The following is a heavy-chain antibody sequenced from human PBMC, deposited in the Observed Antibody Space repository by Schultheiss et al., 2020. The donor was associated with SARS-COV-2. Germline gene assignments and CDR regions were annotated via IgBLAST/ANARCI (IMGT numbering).Heavy chain of an antibody. V-gene: IGHV3-64D*06. CDR1: GFTFSSYA. CDR3: VKDRVGEFDY. J-gene: IGHJ4*02. D-gene: IGHD3-16*01. CDR2: ISSNGGST. Sequence: GGSLRLSCAASGFTFSSYAMSWVRQAPGKGLEYVSAISSNGGSTYYADSVKGRFTISRDNSKNTLYLQMSSLRAEDTAVYYCVKDRVGEFDYWGQGTLVTVSS.